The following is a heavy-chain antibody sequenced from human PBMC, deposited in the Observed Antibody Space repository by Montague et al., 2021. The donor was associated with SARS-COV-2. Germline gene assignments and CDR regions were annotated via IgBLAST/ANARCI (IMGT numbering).Heavy chain of an antibody. CDR3: SRDWGCTHFDY. Sequence: PALVKPTQTLTLTCTSSGFSLSTSGMCVSWIRQPPGKALEWLARIDWDDDKYYSTRLKTRLAISKDTSKNQVDLTMTNMYPADTATYYCSRDWGCTHFDYWGQGTLVTVSS. V-gene: IGHV2-70*11. D-gene: IGHD7-27*01. J-gene: IGHJ4*02. CDR2: IDWDDDK. CDR1: GFSLSTSGMC.